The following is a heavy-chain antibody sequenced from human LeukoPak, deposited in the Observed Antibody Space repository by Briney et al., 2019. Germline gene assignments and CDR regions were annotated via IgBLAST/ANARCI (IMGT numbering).Heavy chain of an antibody. CDR2: IYHSGST. CDR1: GGSISSGGSS. V-gene: IGHV4-30-2*01. J-gene: IGHJ4*02. D-gene: IGHD6-13*01. Sequence: PSETLSLTCPVSGGSISSGGSSWSWIRQPPGKGLEWIGYIYHSGSTYYNPSLKSRVTISVDRSKNQFSLKLSSVTAADTAVYYCARGNPSIAAAGYYDYWGQGTLVTISS. CDR3: ARGNPSIAAAGYYDY.